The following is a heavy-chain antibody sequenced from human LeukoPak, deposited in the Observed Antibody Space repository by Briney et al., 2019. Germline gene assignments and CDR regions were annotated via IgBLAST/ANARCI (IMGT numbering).Heavy chain of an antibody. CDR3: TTRYCTNGVCARDY. J-gene: IGHJ4*02. D-gene: IGHD2-8*01. Sequence: GGSLRLSCAASGFTFSNAWMSWVRQAPGKGLEWVGRIKSKTDGGTTDYAAPVKGRFTISRDDSKNTLYLQMNSLKTEDTAVYYCTTRYCTNGVCARDYWGQGTLVTDSS. V-gene: IGHV3-15*01. CDR1: GFTFSNAW. CDR2: IKSKTDGGTT.